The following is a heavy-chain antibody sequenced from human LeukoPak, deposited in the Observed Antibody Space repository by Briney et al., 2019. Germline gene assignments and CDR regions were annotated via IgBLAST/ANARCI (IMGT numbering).Heavy chain of an antibody. CDR2: IYSSGIT. CDR3: ARHLSSSWNFDY. CDR1: GGSISSHY. Sequence: SETLSLTCTVSGGSISSHYWTWIRQPPGKGLEWIGYIYSSGITNYNPSLTSRLTISVDTSSDQFSLDLRSMTAADTAVYYCARHLSSSWNFDYWGRGTLVTVSS. J-gene: IGHJ4*02. V-gene: IGHV4-59*08. D-gene: IGHD6-13*01.